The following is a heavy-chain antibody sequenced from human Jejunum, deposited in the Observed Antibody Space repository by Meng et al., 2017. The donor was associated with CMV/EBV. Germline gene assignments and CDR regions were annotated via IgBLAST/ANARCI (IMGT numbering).Heavy chain of an antibody. CDR2: ISSGSDTT. CDR1: GLTFTRND. J-gene: IGHJ4*02. V-gene: IGHV3-48*04. CDR3: VTRSCSSISCHFDQ. Sequence: SGLTFTRNDMTWVRQAPGKGPEWVSYISSGSDTTYYADSVRGRFTISRDNAKNSLSLEMNSLRAGDTAMYYCVTRSCSSISCHFDQWGQGTLVTVSS. D-gene: IGHD2-2*01.